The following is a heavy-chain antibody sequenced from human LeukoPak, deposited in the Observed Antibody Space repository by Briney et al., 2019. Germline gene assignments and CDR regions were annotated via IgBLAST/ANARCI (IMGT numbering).Heavy chain of an antibody. CDR2: INPSGGST. CDR1: GYTFTSYY. V-gene: IGHV1-46*01. J-gene: IGHJ6*02. D-gene: IGHD2-15*01. CDR3: ARMAVVVAATGHYYGMDV. Sequence: ASVKVSCKASGYTFTSYYMHWVRQAPGQGLEWRGIINPSGGSTSYAQKFQGRVTMTRDTATSTVYMELSSLRSEDTAVYYCARMAVVVAATGHYYGMDVWGQGTTVTVSS.